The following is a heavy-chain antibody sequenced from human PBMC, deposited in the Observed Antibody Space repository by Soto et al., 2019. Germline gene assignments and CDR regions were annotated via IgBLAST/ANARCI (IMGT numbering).Heavy chain of an antibody. CDR2: IWYDGSNK. J-gene: IGHJ4*02. Sequence: QVQLVESGGGVVQPGRSLRLSCAASGFTFSSYGMHWVRQAPGKGLEWVAVIWYDGSNKYYADSVKGRFTISRDNSKKTLYLQMTSLRAEDTAVYDCARGREYYYDSSGYYYDYWGQGTLVTVSS. D-gene: IGHD3-22*01. V-gene: IGHV3-33*01. CDR3: ARGREYYYDSSGYYYDY. CDR1: GFTFSSYG.